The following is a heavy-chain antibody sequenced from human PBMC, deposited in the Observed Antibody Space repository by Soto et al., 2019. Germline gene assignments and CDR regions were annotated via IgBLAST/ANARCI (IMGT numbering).Heavy chain of an antibody. CDR3: AKDYFSSGYYYGFDY. Sequence: EVQLLESGGGLVQPGGSLRLSCAASGFTFSSYAMSWVRQAPGKGLEWVSAISGSGGSTYYADSVKGRFTISRDNSKNTRYLQMNSLRADDTAVYYCAKDYFSSGYYYGFDYWGQGTLVTVSS. V-gene: IGHV3-23*01. CDR1: GFTFSSYA. J-gene: IGHJ4*02. CDR2: ISGSGGST. D-gene: IGHD3-22*01.